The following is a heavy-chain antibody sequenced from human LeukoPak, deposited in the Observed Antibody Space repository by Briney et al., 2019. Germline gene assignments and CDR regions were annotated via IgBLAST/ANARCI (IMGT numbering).Heavy chain of an antibody. V-gene: IGHV3-30-3*01. CDR2: ISYDGSNK. Sequence: PGRSLRLSCAASGFTFSSYAMHWVRQAPGKGLEWVAVISYDGSNKYYADSVKGRFTISRDNSKNTLYLQMNSLRAEDTAVYYCARDEAAARFDYWGQGTLVTVSS. CDR1: GFTFSSYA. J-gene: IGHJ4*02. D-gene: IGHD6-13*01. CDR3: ARDEAAARFDY.